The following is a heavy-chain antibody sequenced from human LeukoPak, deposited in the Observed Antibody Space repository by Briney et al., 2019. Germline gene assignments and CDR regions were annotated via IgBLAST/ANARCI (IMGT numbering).Heavy chain of an antibody. D-gene: IGHD3-22*01. J-gene: IGHJ6*02. CDR3: ARGTYYYDSSGYYYNYYYGMDV. CDR1: GGSVSSGRYY. Sequence: SEPLSLTCTVSGGSVSSGRYYWSWIRQPPGKGLVWIGYNYYSGSTHDNPSLKRRVTIPVDTAKEQLSLKRSAVTAAVTAEYYCARGTYYYDSSGYYYNYYYGMDVWGQGTTVTVSS. CDR2: NYYSGST. V-gene: IGHV4-61*01.